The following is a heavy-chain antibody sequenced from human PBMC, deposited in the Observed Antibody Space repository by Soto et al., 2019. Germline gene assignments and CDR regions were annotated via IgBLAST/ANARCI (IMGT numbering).Heavy chain of an antibody. Sequence: SETLSLTCTVSGVSITSYSWSWIRQTPGKGLDWIGSISFSGATYSNPSLKGRAALSVDTSENHLSLTLNSVTSADTAVYFCARDRRDGYNRYFEFWGQGNHVTVSS. CDR3: ARDRRDGYNRYFEF. CDR1: GVSITSYS. D-gene: IGHD5-12*01. J-gene: IGHJ4*02. CDR2: ISFSGAT. V-gene: IGHV4-59*01.